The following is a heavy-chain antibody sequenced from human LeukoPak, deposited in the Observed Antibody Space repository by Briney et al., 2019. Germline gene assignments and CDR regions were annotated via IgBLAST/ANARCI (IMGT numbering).Heavy chain of an antibody. CDR2: IYYSGAT. Sequence: NSSETLSLSCSVSGDSMNNYYWTWIRQPPGKGLEWIGYIYYSGATSYNPSLKSRVTISVDTSKNQFSLKLSSVTAADTAVYYCARAGWEQHQRYAFDIWGQGTMVTVSS. D-gene: IGHD1-26*01. CDR1: GDSMNNYY. CDR3: ARAGWEQHQRYAFDI. J-gene: IGHJ3*02. V-gene: IGHV4-59*01.